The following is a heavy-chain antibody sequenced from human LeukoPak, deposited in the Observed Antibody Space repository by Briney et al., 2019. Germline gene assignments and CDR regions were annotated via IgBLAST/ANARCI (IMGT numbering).Heavy chain of an antibody. D-gene: IGHD6-19*01. CDR1: GFTFSNHA. CDR2: ISGSGGST. J-gene: IGHJ4*02. CDR3: AKDITGHNRGWYDY. V-gene: IGHV3-23*01. Sequence: GGSLRLSCAASGFTFSNHAMSWFRQAPGKGLGGVSAISGSGGSTYYADSVKGRFTISRDNSKNTLYLQMNSLRVEDTAVYYCAKDITGHNRGWYDYWGQGTLVTVSS.